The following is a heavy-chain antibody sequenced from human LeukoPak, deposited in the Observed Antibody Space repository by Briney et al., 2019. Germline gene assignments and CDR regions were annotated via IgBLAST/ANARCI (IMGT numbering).Heavy chain of an antibody. V-gene: IGHV3-48*01. J-gene: IGHJ3*02. CDR2: ISSSSSTI. Sequence: PGGSLRLSCAASGFTFSSYSMNWVRQAPGKGLEWVSYISSSSSTIYYADSVKGRFTISRDNAKNSLYLQMNSLRAEDTAVYYCARDPDIVVVVAAHNDAFDIWGQGTMVTVSS. CDR1: GFTFSSYS. CDR3: ARDPDIVVVVAAHNDAFDI. D-gene: IGHD2-15*01.